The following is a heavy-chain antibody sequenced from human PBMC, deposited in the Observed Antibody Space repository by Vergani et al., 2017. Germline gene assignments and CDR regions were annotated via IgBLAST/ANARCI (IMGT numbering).Heavy chain of an antibody. V-gene: IGHV4-39*01. Sequence: QLQLQESGPGLVKPSETLSLTCTVSGGSISSSSYYWGWIRQPPGKGLEWIGGIYYSGSTYYNPSLKSRVTISVDTSKNQFSLKLSSVTAADTAVYYCARRLGYCSSTSCRGYFQHWGQGTLVTVSS. CDR2: IYYSGST. CDR1: GGSISSSSYY. CDR3: ARRLGYCSSTSCRGYFQH. J-gene: IGHJ1*01. D-gene: IGHD2-2*01.